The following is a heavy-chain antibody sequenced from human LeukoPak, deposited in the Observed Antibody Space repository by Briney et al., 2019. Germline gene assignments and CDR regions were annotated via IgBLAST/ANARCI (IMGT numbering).Heavy chain of an antibody. CDR2: INHSGST. CDR1: GGSFSGYY. D-gene: IGHD3-22*01. CDR3: ARVVTGDDSSGYPSGGDFDY. J-gene: IGHJ4*02. V-gene: IGHV4-34*01. Sequence: SETLSLTCAVYGGSFSGYYWSWIRQPPGKGLEWIGEINHSGSTNYSPSLKSRVTISVDTSKNQFSLKLSSVTAADTAVYYCARVVTGDDSSGYPSGGDFDYWGQGTLVTVSS.